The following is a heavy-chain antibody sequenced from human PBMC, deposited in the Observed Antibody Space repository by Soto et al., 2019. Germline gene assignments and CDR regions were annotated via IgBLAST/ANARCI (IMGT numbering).Heavy chain of an antibody. CDR1: GFTFSNAW. Sequence: PGGSLRLSCAASGFTFSNAWMNWVRQAPGKGLEWVGRIKSKTDGGTTDYAAPVKGRFTISRDDSKNTLYLQMNSLKTEDTAVYYCTTDNPITIFGVVIGSSGFDYWGQGTLVTVSS. J-gene: IGHJ4*02. CDR3: TTDNPITIFGVVIGSSGFDY. V-gene: IGHV3-15*07. D-gene: IGHD3-3*01. CDR2: IKSKTDGGTT.